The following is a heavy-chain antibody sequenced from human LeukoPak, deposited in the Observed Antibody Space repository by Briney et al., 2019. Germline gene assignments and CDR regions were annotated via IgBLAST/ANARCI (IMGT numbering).Heavy chain of an antibody. CDR3: ARPYYYDSRIDP. V-gene: IGHV4-30-4*01. Sequence: SETLSLTCTVSGGSISSGDYYWSWIRQPPRKGLEWIAYMYYSGSTYYNPSLKSRVAMSADTSKNQLSLKLSSVTAADTAVYYCARPYYYDSRIDPWGQGILVTVSS. CDR2: MYYSGST. D-gene: IGHD3-22*01. CDR1: GGSISSGDYY. J-gene: IGHJ5*02.